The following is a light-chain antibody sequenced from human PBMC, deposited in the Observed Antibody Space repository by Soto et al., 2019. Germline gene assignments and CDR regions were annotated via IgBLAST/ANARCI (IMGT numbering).Light chain of an antibody. CDR3: AAWDDSLNGPV. V-gene: IGLV1-36*01. J-gene: IGLJ2*01. CDR2: YDD. Sequence: QSVLTQPPSVSEAPRQRVTISCSGSSSNIGNNAVNWYQQLPGKAPKLLIYYDDLLPSGVSDRFSGSKSGTSASLAISGLQYEDEADYSCAAWDDSLNGPVFGGGTKLTVL. CDR1: SSNIGNNA.